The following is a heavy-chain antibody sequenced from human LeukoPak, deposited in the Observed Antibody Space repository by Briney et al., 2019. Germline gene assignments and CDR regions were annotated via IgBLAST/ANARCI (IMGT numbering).Heavy chain of an antibody. CDR3: ARDHDYGDFDY. V-gene: IGHV3-23*01. Sequence: GGSLRLSCAASGFTFNNYAMSWVRQAPGKGLEWVSVISGSGGNTHYADSVKGRFTISRDISKNTLYLQMNSLRAEDTAVYYCARDHDYGDFDYWGQGTLVTDSS. D-gene: IGHD4-17*01. J-gene: IGHJ4*02. CDR2: ISGSGGNT. CDR1: GFTFNNYA.